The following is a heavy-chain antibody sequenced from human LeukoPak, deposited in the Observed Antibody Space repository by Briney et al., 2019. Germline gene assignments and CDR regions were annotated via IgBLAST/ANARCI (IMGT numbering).Heavy chain of an antibody. CDR2: IYYGGST. CDR3: AGAYYDSSGYFDY. CDR1: GGSISSYY. J-gene: IGHJ4*02. V-gene: IGHV4-59*01. D-gene: IGHD3-22*01. Sequence: SETLSLTCTVSGGSISSYYWSWIRQPPGKGLEWIGYIYYGGSTNYNPSLKSRVTISVDTSKNQFSLKLSSVTAADTAVYYCAGAYYDSSGYFDYWGQGTLVTVSS.